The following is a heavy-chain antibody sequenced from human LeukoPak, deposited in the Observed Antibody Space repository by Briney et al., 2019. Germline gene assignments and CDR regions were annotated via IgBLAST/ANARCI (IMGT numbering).Heavy chain of an antibody. D-gene: IGHD6-13*01. Sequence: GGSLRLSCAASGFTVNSNYMSWVRQAPGKGLEWVSVIYSGGSTYYADSVKGRFTISRDNSKNTLYLQMNSLRAEDTAVYYCAPRIAASGRYHFDYWGQGTLVTVSS. CDR3: APRIAASGRYHFDY. CDR2: IYSGGST. J-gene: IGHJ4*02. CDR1: GFTVNSNY. V-gene: IGHV3-53*01.